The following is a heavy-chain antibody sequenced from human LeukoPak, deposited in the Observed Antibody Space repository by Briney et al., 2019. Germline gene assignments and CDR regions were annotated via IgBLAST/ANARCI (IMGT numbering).Heavy chain of an antibody. Sequence: GGSLRLSCAASGFTFSSYRMAWVRQAPGKGLEWVANIKQDGSEKWFVDSVKGRFTISRDNAKNSLYLQMKSLRAEDTAVYYCARQPRGYFDYWGQGTLVTVSS. CDR1: GFTFSSYR. CDR3: ARQPRGYFDY. CDR2: IKQDGSEK. J-gene: IGHJ4*02. D-gene: IGHD6-19*01. V-gene: IGHV3-7*01.